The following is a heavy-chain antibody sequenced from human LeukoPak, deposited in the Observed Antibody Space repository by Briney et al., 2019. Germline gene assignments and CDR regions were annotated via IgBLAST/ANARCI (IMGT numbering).Heavy chain of an antibody. D-gene: IGHD2-15*01. V-gene: IGHV3-11*06. CDR3: ARGRYCSGGICYFNY. CDR2: ISSSSSYT. CDR1: GCTFSDYC. Sequence: GGSLRLSCAASGCTFSDYCMSWIRQAPGKGLEWDSYISSSSSYTNYADSVKGRFTISRDNANNSLYMQMNSLRAEDTAVYYCARGRYCSGGICYFNYWGQGTLVTVSS. J-gene: IGHJ4*02.